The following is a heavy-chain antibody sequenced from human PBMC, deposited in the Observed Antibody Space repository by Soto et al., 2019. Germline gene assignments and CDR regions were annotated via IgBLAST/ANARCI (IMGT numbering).Heavy chain of an antibody. CDR3: ARSVFP. CDR2: IYYIGST. V-gene: IGHV4-31*03. Sequence: SETLSLTCTVSGGSISSGGYYWNWIRQHPGKGLEWIGYIYYIGSTYYKPSLKNRVTKSLDTSKNQFSLKLSSVTAADTAVYYCARSVFPWGQGTLVTVSS. CDR1: GGSISSGGYY. J-gene: IGHJ5*02.